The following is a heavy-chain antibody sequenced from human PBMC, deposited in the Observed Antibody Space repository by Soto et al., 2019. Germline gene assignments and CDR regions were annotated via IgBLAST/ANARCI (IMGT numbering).Heavy chain of an antibody. D-gene: IGHD6-6*01. Sequence: QVQLQQWGAGLLKPSETLSLTCAVYGGSFSGYYWSWIRQPPGKGLEWIGEINHSGSTNYNPSLKRRVTISVDTSKNQFSLKLSSVTAADTAVYYCAREGRLSNWFDPWGQGILVTVSS. CDR2: INHSGST. CDR1: GGSFSGYY. CDR3: AREGRLSNWFDP. J-gene: IGHJ5*02. V-gene: IGHV4-34*01.